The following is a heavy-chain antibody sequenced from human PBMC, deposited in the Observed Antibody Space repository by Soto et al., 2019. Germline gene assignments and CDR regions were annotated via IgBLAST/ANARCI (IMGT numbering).Heavy chain of an antibody. D-gene: IGHD6-6*01. J-gene: IGHJ5*02. Sequence: GASVKVSCKASGYTFTSYAISWVRQAPGQRLEWMGGIIPIFGTANYAQKFQGRVTITADESTSTAYMELSSLRSEDTAVYYCARDPESIAARPETKANWFDPWGQGTLVTVSS. CDR3: ARDPESIAARPETKANWFDP. CDR1: GYTFTSYA. CDR2: IIPIFGTA. V-gene: IGHV1-69*13.